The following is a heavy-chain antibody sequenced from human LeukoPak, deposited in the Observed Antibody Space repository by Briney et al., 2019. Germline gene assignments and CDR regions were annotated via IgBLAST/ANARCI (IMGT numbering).Heavy chain of an antibody. CDR1: GFTFSSYG. V-gene: IGHV3-30*18. J-gene: IGHJ4*02. CDR3: AKIPPSLGYCSSTSCYPTDY. D-gene: IGHD2-2*01. CDR2: ISYDGSNK. Sequence: SGGSLRLSCAASGFTFSSYGMHWVRQAPGKGLEWVAVISYDGSNKYYADSVKGRFTISRDNSKNTLYLQMNSLRAEDTAVYYCAKIPPSLGYCSSTSCYPTDYWGQGTLVTVSS.